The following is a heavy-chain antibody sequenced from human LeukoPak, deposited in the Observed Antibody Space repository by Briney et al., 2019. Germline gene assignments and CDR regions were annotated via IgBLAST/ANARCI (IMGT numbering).Heavy chain of an antibody. V-gene: IGHV3-23*01. D-gene: IGHD6-13*01. Sequence: GSLRLSCGASGFTFSSFAMSWVRQAPGKGLGGVSAISGSGGSTYYADSVKGRFTISRDNSKNTLYLQMNSLRAEDTAVYYCAKERQQVDSEYFQHWGQGTLVTVSS. CDR3: AKERQQVDSEYFQH. CDR2: ISGSGGST. CDR1: GFTFSSFA. J-gene: IGHJ1*01.